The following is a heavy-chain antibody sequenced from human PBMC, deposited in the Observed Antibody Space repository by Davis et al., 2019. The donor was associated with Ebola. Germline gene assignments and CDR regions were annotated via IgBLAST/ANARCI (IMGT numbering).Heavy chain of an antibody. Sequence: PSETLSLTCTVSGGSISSYYWSWIRQPPGKGLEWIGYIYYSRSNNYNPSLKSRLTISVDTPKNQFSLKLSSGTAADTAVYYCARLQGWLIHWYFDLWGRGTLVTVSS. CDR2: IYYSRSN. V-gene: IGHV4-59*08. CDR3: ARLQGWLIHWYFDL. CDR1: GGSISSYY. J-gene: IGHJ2*01. D-gene: IGHD6-19*01.